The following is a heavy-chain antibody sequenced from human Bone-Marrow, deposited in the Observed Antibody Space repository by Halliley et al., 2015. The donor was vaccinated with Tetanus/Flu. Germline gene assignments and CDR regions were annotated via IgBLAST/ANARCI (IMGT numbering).Heavy chain of an antibody. V-gene: IGHV3-11*01. CDR3: ARHGGDYFDSRGYTVDAFDI. D-gene: IGHD3-22*01. J-gene: IGHJ3*02. Sequence: SLRLSCAASGFSFSDYYVSWVRQAPGKGLEWISDISSSGGTKHYVESVKGRFTISRDNAKKSLFLEMTSLRAEDTAIYYCARHGGDYFDSRGYTVDAFDIGGQGTLVTVSS. CDR1: GFSFSDYY. CDR2: ISSSGGTK.